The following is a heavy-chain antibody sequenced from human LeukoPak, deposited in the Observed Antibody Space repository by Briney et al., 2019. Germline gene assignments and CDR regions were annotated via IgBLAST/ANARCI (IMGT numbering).Heavy chain of an antibody. V-gene: IGHV4-59*01. CDR1: GGSISSYY. Sequence: PSETLSLTCTVSGGSISSYYWSWIRQPPGKGLEWIGYIYYSGSTNYNPSLKSRVTISVDTSKNQFSLKLSSVTAADTAVYYCARGIAARWAAFDIWGQGTMVTVSS. CDR3: ARGIAARWAAFDI. D-gene: IGHD6-6*01. CDR2: IYYSGST. J-gene: IGHJ3*02.